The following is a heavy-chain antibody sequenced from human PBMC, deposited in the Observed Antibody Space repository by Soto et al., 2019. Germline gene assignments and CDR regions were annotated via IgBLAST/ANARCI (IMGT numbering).Heavy chain of an antibody. D-gene: IGHD1-1*01. V-gene: IGHV3-30-3*01. CDR2: ISYDGSNK. CDR3: ARGTTTSAFSAMDV. J-gene: IGHJ6*02. CDR1: GFTFSNNA. Sequence: QVQLVESGGGVVQPGRSLRLSCAASGFTFSNNAMDWVRQAPGKGLEWVAVISYDGSNKYIAESVKGRFTISRDNSKNTLFLQMNSVRAEDTAVYYCARGTTTSAFSAMDVWGQGTTVTVSS.